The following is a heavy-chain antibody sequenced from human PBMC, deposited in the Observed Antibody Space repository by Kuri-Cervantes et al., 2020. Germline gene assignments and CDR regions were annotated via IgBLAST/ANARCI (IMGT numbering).Heavy chain of an antibody. V-gene: IGHV4-34*01. D-gene: IGHD1-7*01. CDR3: ASTYNWNYRIDWFDP. CDR2: INHSGST. CDR1: GGSFSGYH. Sequence: ESLKISCAVYGGSFSGYHWSWIRQPPGKGLEWIGEINHSGSTNYNPSLKSRVTISADTSKKQLTLKLTSVTAADTAVYYCASTYNWNYRIDWFDPWGQGTLVTVSS. J-gene: IGHJ5*02.